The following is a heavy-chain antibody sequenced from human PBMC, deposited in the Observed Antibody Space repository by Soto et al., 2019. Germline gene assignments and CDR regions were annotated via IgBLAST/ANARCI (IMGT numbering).Heavy chain of an antibody. D-gene: IGHD5-18*01. Sequence: HVPLQESGPGLVKPSETLSRTCTVSGGSINTYYWNWIRQPPVKGLEWIAYIYYNGNTDSNPSLEGRVTISLDTPKNQLSLELSSVSAAETAVYYCARGYHGYSYANFDYWGQGILVTVSS. CDR1: GGSINTYY. CDR2: IYYNGNT. V-gene: IGHV4-59*01. J-gene: IGHJ4*02. CDR3: ARGYHGYSYANFDY.